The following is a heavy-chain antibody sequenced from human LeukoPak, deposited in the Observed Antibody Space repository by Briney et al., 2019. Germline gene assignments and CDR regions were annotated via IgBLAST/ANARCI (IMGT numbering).Heavy chain of an antibody. CDR1: GFTFSSYA. D-gene: IGHD4-11*01. CDR3: AKVKTKVTTGFPDFDF. J-gene: IGHJ4*02. Sequence: GGSLRLSCAASGFTFSSYAMSWVRQAPGKGLEWVSAISGSGGSTYYADSVKGRFTISRDNSKNTLYLQMNSLRAEDTALYYCAKVKTKVTTGFPDFDFWGQGTLVTVSS. V-gene: IGHV3-23*01. CDR2: ISGSGGST.